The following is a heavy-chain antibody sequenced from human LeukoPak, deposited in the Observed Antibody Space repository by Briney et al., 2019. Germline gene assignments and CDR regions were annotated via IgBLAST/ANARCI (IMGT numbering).Heavy chain of an antibody. CDR1: GGSFSGYY. CDR3: ARVRGANYDFWRTTLDY. D-gene: IGHD3-3*01. CDR2: INHSGST. V-gene: IGHV4-34*01. J-gene: IGHJ4*02. Sequence: SETLSLTCAVYGGSFSGYYWSWIRKPPWKGLEWIGEINHSGSTNYNPSLKSRVTISVDTSKNQFSLKLSSVTAADTAVYYCARVRGANYDFWRTTLDYWGQGTLVTVSS.